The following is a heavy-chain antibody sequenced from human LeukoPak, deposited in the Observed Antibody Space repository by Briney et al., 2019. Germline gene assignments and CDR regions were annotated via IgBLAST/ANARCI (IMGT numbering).Heavy chain of an antibody. CDR3: ATGGRSGVAFES. Sequence: PGRSLRLSCEASGFXFSSYGMHWVRQAPGKGLEWVAVIWYDGSNKYYADSVMGRCTISRDKSNHTLYLQMNSLRAEDTAVYYCATGGRSGVAFESWGQGTLVTVSS. CDR2: IWYDGSNK. CDR1: GFXFSSYG. J-gene: IGHJ4*02. D-gene: IGHD2-15*01. V-gene: IGHV3-33*01.